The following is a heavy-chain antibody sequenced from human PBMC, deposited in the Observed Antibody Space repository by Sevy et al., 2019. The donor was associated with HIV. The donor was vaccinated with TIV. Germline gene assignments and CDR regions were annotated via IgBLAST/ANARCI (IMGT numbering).Heavy chain of an antibody. CDR3: AATQEYYYGNSGYFDF. D-gene: IGHD3-22*01. J-gene: IGHJ4*02. Sequence: ASVKVSCKVSGNTLTKLSTHWVRQAPGKGLEWMGSFDPEDGERIYAQKFQGRVTMTEDTSTDTTYMDLSSIRSDDTAVYYCAATQEYYYGNSGYFDFWGQGTLVTVSS. V-gene: IGHV1-24*01. CDR2: FDPEDGER. CDR1: GNTLTKLS.